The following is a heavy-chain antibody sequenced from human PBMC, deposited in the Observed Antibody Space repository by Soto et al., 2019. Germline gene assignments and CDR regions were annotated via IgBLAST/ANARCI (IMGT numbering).Heavy chain of an antibody. Sequence: PGGSLRLSCAASGFTVSSNYMSWVRQAPGKGLERVSVIYSGGSKYYADSVKGRFTISRDNSKNTLFLQMTSLRAEDTAVYYFARVLGYCSSTSCREYYYYMDVWGKGTTVTVSS. J-gene: IGHJ6*03. D-gene: IGHD2-2*01. CDR2: IYSGGSK. CDR3: ARVLGYCSSTSCREYYYYMDV. CDR1: GFTVSSNY. V-gene: IGHV3-66*01.